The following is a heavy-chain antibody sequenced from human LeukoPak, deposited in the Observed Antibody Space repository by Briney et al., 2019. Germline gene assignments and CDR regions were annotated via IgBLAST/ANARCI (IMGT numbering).Heavy chain of an antibody. CDR2: INPSGGST. Sequence: ASVKVSCKASGYTFTSYYMHWVRQAAGQGLEWMGIINPSGGSTSYAQKFQGRVTMTRDMSTSTVYMELSSLRSEDTAVYYCARDGDPWAAQVYYYYYMDVWGKGTTVTVSS. V-gene: IGHV1-46*01. D-gene: IGHD6-6*01. CDR1: GYTFTSYY. J-gene: IGHJ6*03. CDR3: ARDGDPWAAQVYYYYYMDV.